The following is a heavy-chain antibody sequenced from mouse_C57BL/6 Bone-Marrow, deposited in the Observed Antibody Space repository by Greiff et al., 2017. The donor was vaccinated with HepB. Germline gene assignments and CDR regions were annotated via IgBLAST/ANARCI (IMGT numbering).Heavy chain of an antibody. CDR2: IYPGDGDT. CDR1: GYAFSSSW. J-gene: IGHJ3*01. CDR3: ARSGITTVAH. V-gene: IGHV1-82*01. D-gene: IGHD1-1*01. Sequence: QVQLKQSGPELVKPGASVKISCKASGYAFSSSWMNWVKQRPGKGLEWIGRIYPGDGDTNYNGKFKGKATLTADKSSSTAYMQLSSRTSEDSAVYFCARSGITTVAHWGQGTLVTVSA.